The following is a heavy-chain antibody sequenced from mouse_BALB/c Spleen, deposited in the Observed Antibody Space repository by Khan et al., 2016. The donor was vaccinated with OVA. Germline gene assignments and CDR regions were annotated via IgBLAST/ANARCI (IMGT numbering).Heavy chain of an antibody. D-gene: IGHD2-10*01. CDR3: ARQPYYHYNIMDY. J-gene: IGHJ4*01. CDR2: IWSDGST. CDR1: GFSLTNYG. V-gene: IGHV2-6-1*01. Sequence: QVQLKESGPGLVAPSQSLSITCTISGFSLTNYGVHWVRQPPGKGLEWLVVIWSDGSTTYNSALKSRLTISKDNSKSQVFLNMNSIHTDDTSMYFCARQPYYHYNIMDYGGQGTSVTVSS.